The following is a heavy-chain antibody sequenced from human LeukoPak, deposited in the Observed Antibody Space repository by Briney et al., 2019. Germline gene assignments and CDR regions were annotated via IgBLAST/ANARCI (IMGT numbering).Heavy chain of an antibody. CDR2: ISYDGGNK. J-gene: IGHJ4*02. CDR3: ASAYNWNYPDY. D-gene: IGHD1-20*01. Sequence: GRSLRLSCAASGFTFSSYAMHWVRQAPGKGLEWVAVISYDGGNKYYADSVKGRFTISRDNSKNTLYLQMNSLRAEDTAVYYCASAYNWNYPDYWGQGTLVTVSS. CDR1: GFTFSSYA. V-gene: IGHV3-30-3*01.